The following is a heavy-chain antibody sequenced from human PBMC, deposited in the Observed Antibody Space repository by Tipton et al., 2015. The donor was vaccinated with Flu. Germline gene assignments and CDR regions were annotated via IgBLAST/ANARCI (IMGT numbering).Heavy chain of an antibody. V-gene: IGHV4-30-2*01. D-gene: IGHD5-12*01. CDR1: GGSISSGGYS. CDR2: IYHSGST. Sequence: TLSLTCAVSGGSISSGGYSWSWIRQPPGKGLEWIGYIYHSGSTYYNPSLKSRVTISVDRSKNQFSLKLSSVTAADTAVYYCARAADYDSPYFDYWGQGTLVTVSS. CDR3: ARAADYDSPYFDY. J-gene: IGHJ4*02.